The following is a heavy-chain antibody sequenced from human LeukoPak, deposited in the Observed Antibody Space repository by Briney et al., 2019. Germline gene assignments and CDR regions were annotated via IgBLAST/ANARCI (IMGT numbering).Heavy chain of an antibody. CDR1: GFPFSSYG. J-gene: IGHJ6*02. CDR2: ISYDGSNK. CDR3: AKVSCSSTSCYISYYYYGMDV. V-gene: IGHV3-30*18. Sequence: GSLRLSCAASGFPFSSYGMHWGRQAPGKGLGGGGVISYDGSNKYYADSVKGRFTISRDNSKNTLYLQMNSLRAEDTAVYYCAKVSCSSTSCYISYYYYGMDVWGQGTTVTVSS. D-gene: IGHD2-2*02.